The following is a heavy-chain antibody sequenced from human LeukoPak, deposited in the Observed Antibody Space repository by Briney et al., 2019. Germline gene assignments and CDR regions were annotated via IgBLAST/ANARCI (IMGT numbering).Heavy chain of an antibody. J-gene: IGHJ4*02. D-gene: IGHD5-24*01. CDR1: GGSISSYY. Sequence: SETLSLTRTVSGGSISSYYWSWIRQPPGKGLEWIGYIYYSGSTNYNPSLKSRVTISIDTSKNQFSLRLSSVTAADTAVYYCARGRDGYTILDYWGLGTLVTVSS. CDR2: IYYSGST. CDR3: ARGRDGYTILDY. V-gene: IGHV4-59*08.